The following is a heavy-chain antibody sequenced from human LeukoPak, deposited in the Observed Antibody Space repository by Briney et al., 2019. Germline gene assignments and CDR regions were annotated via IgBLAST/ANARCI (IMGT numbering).Heavy chain of an antibody. J-gene: IGHJ4*02. D-gene: IGHD6-13*01. CDR3: AKLPADSSPGY. V-gene: IGHV3-23*01. CDR2: ISGSGGST. Sequence: GGSLRLSCAASGFTFSIYAMSWVRQVPGKGLERVPAISGSGGSTYYADSVKGRFTISRDNSKNTLYLQMSSLRAEDTAVYYCAKLPADSSPGYWGQGTLVTVSS. CDR1: GFTFSIYA.